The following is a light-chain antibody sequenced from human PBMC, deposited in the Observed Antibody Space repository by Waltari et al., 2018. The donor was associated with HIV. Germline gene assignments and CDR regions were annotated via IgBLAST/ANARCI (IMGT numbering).Light chain of an antibody. CDR3: QQYATSPFT. J-gene: IGKJ3*01. V-gene: IGKV3-20*01. CDR1: QSVNNNY. Sequence: EIVLTQSPGTLSFSPGERATPSCRASQSVNNNYLAWYQQRPGQAPRLPIYGASSRATGIPDRFSGSESGTDFTLTISRLEPEDFAVYYCQQYATSPFTFGPGTKVDIK. CDR2: GAS.